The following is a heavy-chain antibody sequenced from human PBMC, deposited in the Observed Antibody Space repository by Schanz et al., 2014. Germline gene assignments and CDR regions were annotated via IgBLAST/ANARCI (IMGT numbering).Heavy chain of an antibody. D-gene: IGHD3-3*01. J-gene: IGHJ4*02. CDR2: INQDGSEK. CDR3: ARGVRIDY. CDR1: GFTFNNYG. Sequence: VQVVESGGGVVQPGRSLRLSCVASGFTFNNYGMHWVRQAPGKGLGWVANINQDGSEKYYVDSVKGRFTISRDNAKNSLYLQMNGLRAEDTAVYYCARGVRIDYWGQGTLVTVSS. V-gene: IGHV3-7*01.